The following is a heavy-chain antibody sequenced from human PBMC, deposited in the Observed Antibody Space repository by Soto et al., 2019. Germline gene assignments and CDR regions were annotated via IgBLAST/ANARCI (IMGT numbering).Heavy chain of an antibody. V-gene: IGHV1-18*01. J-gene: IGHJ3*02. CDR1: GYTFIRYG. D-gene: IGHD5-12*01. Sequence: HVQLVQSGAEVKKPGASLKVSCKSSGYTFIRYGVSWVRQAPGQGLEWLGWISPYNGNTNYAQKFQGRITMTTDTSTSTVYMELRSLRTDDTAVYYCARDQTKWLTDAFDIWGQGTMVVVSS. CDR2: ISPYNGNT. CDR3: ARDQTKWLTDAFDI.